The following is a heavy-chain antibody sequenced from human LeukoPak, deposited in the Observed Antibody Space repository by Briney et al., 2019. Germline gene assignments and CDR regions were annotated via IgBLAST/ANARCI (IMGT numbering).Heavy chain of an antibody. Sequence: PSETLSLTCAVYGGSFSGYYWSWIRQPPGKGLEWIGEINHSGSTNYNPSLKSRVAISVDKSKNQFSLKLSSVTAADTAVYYCARDPTYYGSGSYYGGNYFDYWGQGTLVIVFS. D-gene: IGHD3-10*01. CDR2: INHSGST. V-gene: IGHV4-34*01. J-gene: IGHJ4*02. CDR1: GGSFSGYY. CDR3: ARDPTYYGSGSYYGGNYFDY.